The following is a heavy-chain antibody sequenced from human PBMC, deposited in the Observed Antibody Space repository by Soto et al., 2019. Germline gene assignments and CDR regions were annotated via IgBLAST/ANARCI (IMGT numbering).Heavy chain of an antibody. CDR1: GFTFSGSA. Sequence: GGSLRLSCAASGFTFSGSAMHWVRQASGKGLEWVGRIRSKANSYATAYAASVKGRFTISRDDSKNMVYLQMNSLKTEDTAVYYCTTDIWVSRGLDAWGQGTTVTVSS. D-gene: IGHD2-15*01. J-gene: IGHJ6*02. CDR2: IRSKANSYAT. CDR3: TTDIWVSRGLDA. V-gene: IGHV3-73*01.